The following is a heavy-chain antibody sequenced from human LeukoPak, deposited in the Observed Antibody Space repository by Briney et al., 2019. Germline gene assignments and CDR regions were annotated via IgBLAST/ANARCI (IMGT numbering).Heavy chain of an antibody. CDR1: GFTFSSYS. Sequence: PGGSLRLSCAASGFTFSSYSMNWVRQAPGKGLEWVSSISSSRYIYYADSVKGRFTISRDNAKNSLYLQMNSLRAEDTALYYCARDYSSSSLDYWGQGTLVTVSS. CDR2: ISSSRYI. J-gene: IGHJ4*02. D-gene: IGHD6-6*01. CDR3: ARDYSSSSLDY. V-gene: IGHV3-21*01.